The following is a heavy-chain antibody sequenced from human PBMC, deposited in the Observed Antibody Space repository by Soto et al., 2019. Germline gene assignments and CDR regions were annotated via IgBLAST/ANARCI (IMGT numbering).Heavy chain of an antibody. V-gene: IGHV3-23*01. Sequence: GSLRLSCAASGFTFSSYAMSWVRQAPGKGLEWVSAISGSGGSTYYADSVKGRFTISRDNSKNTLYLQMNSLRAEDTAVYYCATSPYYDFWSGYSKGFDYWGQGTLVTSPQ. CDR1: GFTFSSYA. D-gene: IGHD3-3*01. CDR3: ATSPYYDFWSGYSKGFDY. J-gene: IGHJ4*02. CDR2: ISGSGGST.